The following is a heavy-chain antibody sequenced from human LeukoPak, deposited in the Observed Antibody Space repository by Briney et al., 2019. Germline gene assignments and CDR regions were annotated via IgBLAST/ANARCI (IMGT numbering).Heavy chain of an antibody. CDR3: GSQNSGWQYGPFDF. D-gene: IGHD6-19*01. V-gene: IGHV4-4*02. CDR2: VSHSGST. J-gene: IGHJ4*02. Sequence: KPSGTLSLTCAVSGGSISNSNWWSWVRQPPGKGLEWIGSVSHSGSTYYNPSLKSRVTISVDTSKNQFSLKLSSVTAADTAVYYCGSQNSGWQYGPFDFWGQGTLVIVSS. CDR1: GGSISNSNW.